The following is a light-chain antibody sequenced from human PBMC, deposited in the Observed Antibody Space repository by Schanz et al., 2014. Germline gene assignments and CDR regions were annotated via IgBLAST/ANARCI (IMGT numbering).Light chain of an antibody. V-gene: IGLV2-18*02. CDR3: CSYAGSSTWV. CDR2: DVS. J-gene: IGLJ3*02. Sequence: QSVLTQPPSVSGSPGQSVTISCTGTSSDVGSYNRVSWYQQPPGTAPKLMIYDVSNRPSGVSNRFSGSKSGNTASLTISGLQAEDEADYYCCSYAGSSTWVFGGGTKLTVL. CDR1: SSDVGSYNR.